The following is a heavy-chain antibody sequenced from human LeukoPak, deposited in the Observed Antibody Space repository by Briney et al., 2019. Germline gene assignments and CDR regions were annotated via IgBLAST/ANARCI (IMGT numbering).Heavy chain of an antibody. CDR3: ARDLPFTWIRLWRLAYYFDY. CDR2: IKQDGSEK. CDR1: GFTFSSYW. J-gene: IGHJ4*02. D-gene: IGHD5-18*01. V-gene: IGHV3-7*01. Sequence: GGSLRLSCAASGFTFSSYWMSWVRQAPGKGLEWVANIKQDGSEKYYVDSVKGRFTISRDNAKNSLYLQMNSLRAEDTAVYYCARDLPFTWIRLWRLAYYFDYWGQGTLVTVSS.